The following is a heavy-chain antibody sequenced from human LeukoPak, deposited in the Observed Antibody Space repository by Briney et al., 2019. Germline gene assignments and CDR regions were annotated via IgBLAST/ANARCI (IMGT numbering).Heavy chain of an antibody. V-gene: IGHV1-2*02. CDR1: GYTFTGYY. J-gene: IGHJ3*02. Sequence: ASVKVSCKASGYTFTGYYMHWVRQAPGQGLEWMGWINPNSGGTNYAQKFQGRVTKTRDTSISTAYMELSRLRSDDTAVYYCARIEYSSSPAAAFDIWGQGTMVTVSS. D-gene: IGHD6-6*01. CDR2: INPNSGGT. CDR3: ARIEYSSSPAAAFDI.